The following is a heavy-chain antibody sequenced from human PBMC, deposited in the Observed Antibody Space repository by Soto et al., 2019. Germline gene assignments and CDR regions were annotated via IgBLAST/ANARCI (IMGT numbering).Heavy chain of an antibody. Sequence: QVQLVQSGAEVKKPGSSVKVSCKASGGTFSSYAISWVRQAPGQGLEWMGGIIPTLGTANYAQKFQGRVTITADESTSTAYMELSSLRSEDTAVYYCARDTEDCSGTICYAVVPTGMDLWGQGTTVTVSS. CDR2: IIPTLGTA. V-gene: IGHV1-69*01. CDR1: GGTFSSYA. CDR3: ARDTEDCSGTICYAVVPTGMDL. J-gene: IGHJ6*02. D-gene: IGHD2-2*01.